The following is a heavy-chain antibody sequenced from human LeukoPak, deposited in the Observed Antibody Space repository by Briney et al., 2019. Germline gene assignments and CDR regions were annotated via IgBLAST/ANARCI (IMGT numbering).Heavy chain of an antibody. V-gene: IGHV1-18*01. CDR2: ISAYNGNT. CDR3: ARVYSSSLSSRLYYFDY. J-gene: IGHJ4*02. CDR1: GYTFTSHG. Sequence: GASVKVSCKASGYTFTSHGISWVRQAPGQGLEWMGWISAYNGNTNYAQKLQGRVTMTTDTSTSTAYMELRSLRSDDTAVYYCARVYSSSLSSRLYYFDYWGQGTLVTVSS. D-gene: IGHD6-13*01.